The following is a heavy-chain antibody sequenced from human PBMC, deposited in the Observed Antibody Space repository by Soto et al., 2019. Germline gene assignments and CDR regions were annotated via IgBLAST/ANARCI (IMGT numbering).Heavy chain of an antibody. J-gene: IGHJ6*02. CDR2: ISGSGGST. D-gene: IGHD6-19*01. V-gene: IGHV3-23*01. Sequence: GGSLRLSCAASGFTFSSYAMSWVRQAPGKGLEWVSAISGSGGSTYYADSVKGRFTISRENSKNTLYLQMNSLRAEDTAVYYCAKGLKAAVAGASMDVWGQGTTVTVSS. CDR1: GFTFSSYA. CDR3: AKGLKAAVAGASMDV.